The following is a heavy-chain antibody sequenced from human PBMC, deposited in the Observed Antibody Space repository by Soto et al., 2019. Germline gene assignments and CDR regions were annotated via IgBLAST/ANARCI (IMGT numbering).Heavy chain of an antibody. D-gene: IGHD3-10*01. CDR2: INHSGRT. CDR3: ARGGAALIRGAIGGLDY. Sequence: PGGSLRLSCAASGFTFSNAWMNWVRQSPGKGLEWIGEINHSGRTDSNPSLKSRVTMSIDTSKKVSSLNLTSMTAADTAVYFCARGGAALIRGAIGGLDYWGQGTVVTVSS. CDR1: GFTFSNAW. V-gene: IGHV4-34*01. J-gene: IGHJ4*02.